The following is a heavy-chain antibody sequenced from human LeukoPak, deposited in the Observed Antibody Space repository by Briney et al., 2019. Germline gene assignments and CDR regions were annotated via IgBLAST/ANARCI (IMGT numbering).Heavy chain of an antibody. V-gene: IGHV4-59*01. CDR3: ARHSKWLLNLYYYYYMDV. D-gene: IGHD3-22*01. J-gene: IGHJ6*03. CDR1: GDSITSYS. Sequence: SETLSLTCTVSGDSITSYSWSWIRQPPGKGLEWIGYIYYTGSTHFNPSLKSRVTISVDTSKNQFSLKLSSVTAADTAVYYCARHSKWLLNLYYYYYMDVWGKGTTVTISS. CDR2: IYYTGST.